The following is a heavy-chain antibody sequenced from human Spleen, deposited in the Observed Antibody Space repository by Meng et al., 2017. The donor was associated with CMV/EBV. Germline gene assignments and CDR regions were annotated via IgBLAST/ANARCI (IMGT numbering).Heavy chain of an antibody. CDR2: ITWNGGRT. Sequence: GESLKISCAASGFRFDAHGMNWVRQAPGKGLEWVSGITWNGGRTGYADSVQGRFTISRDNARNSLYLQMNSLRAEDTAFYHCARDTSYGSFDYWGQGTMVTVSS. V-gene: IGHV3-20*01. J-gene: IGHJ4*02. CDR1: GFRFDAHG. D-gene: IGHD3-10*01. CDR3: ARDTSYGSFDY.